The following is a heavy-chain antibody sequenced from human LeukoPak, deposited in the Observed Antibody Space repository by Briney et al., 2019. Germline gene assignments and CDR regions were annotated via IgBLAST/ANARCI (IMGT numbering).Heavy chain of an antibody. Sequence: SETLSLTCTVSGGSISSYYWSWIRQPPGKGLEWIGYIYYSGSTNYNPSLKSRVTISVDTSKNQFSLKLSSVTAADTAVYYSARLGSYGEGFDYWGQGTLVTVSS. J-gene: IGHJ4*02. V-gene: IGHV4-59*08. CDR3: ARLGSYGEGFDY. D-gene: IGHD1-26*01. CDR1: GGSISSYY. CDR2: IYYSGST.